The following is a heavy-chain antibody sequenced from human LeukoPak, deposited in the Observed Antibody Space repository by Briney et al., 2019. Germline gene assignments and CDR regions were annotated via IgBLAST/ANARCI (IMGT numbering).Heavy chain of an antibody. Sequence: GASVKVSCKASGYTFTSYDINWVRQATGQGLEWMGWMNSNSGNTGYAQKFQGRVTMTRNTSISTAYMELSSLRSEDTAVYYCASLYSGSWYDYMDVWGKGTTVTVSS. CDR1: GYTFTSYD. J-gene: IGHJ6*03. CDR3: ASLYSGSWYDYMDV. V-gene: IGHV1-8*01. CDR2: MNSNSGNT. D-gene: IGHD6-13*01.